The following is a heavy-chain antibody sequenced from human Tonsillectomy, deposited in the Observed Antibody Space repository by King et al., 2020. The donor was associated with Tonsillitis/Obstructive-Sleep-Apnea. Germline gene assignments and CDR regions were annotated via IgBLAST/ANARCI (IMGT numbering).Heavy chain of an antibody. J-gene: IGHJ4*02. D-gene: IGHD3-10*01. V-gene: IGHV3-23*04. CDR2: ISGSGGST. CDR3: AKNEVHYYGSGSYYNLDY. Sequence: VQLVESGGGLVQPGGSLRLSCAASGFTFSSYAMSWVRQAPGKGLEWVSAISGSGGSTYYADSVKGCFTISRDNSKNKLYLQMNSLRAEDTAVYYCAKNEVHYYGSGSYYNLDYWGQGTLVTVSS. CDR1: GFTFSSYA.